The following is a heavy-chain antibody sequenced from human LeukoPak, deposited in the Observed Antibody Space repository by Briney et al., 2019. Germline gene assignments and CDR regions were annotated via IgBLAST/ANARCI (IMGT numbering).Heavy chain of an antibody. Sequence: SETLSLTCSVSGGSISTYYWSWIRQPAGKGLQWIGRVHRSGNTNYNPSLQSRVTMSVDTSKNQIFLRLKFVTAADTAVYYCARDDFEYSVHYGMDVWGQGTAVTVSS. CDR2: VHRSGNT. V-gene: IGHV4-4*07. CDR1: GGSISTYY. D-gene: IGHD3-9*01. CDR3: ARDDFEYSVHYGMDV. J-gene: IGHJ6*02.